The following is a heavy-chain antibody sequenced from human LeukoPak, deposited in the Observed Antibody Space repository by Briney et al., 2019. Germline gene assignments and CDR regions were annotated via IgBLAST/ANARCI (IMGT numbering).Heavy chain of an antibody. D-gene: IGHD3-10*01. CDR1: GFIFSNYY. V-gene: IGHV3-11*04. CDR2: ISNSGTTI. CDR3: ARTTFYHDSGSPRPTYCFDY. J-gene: IGHJ4*02. Sequence: GGSLRLSCAASGFIFSNYYMTWIRQAPGKGLEWVSYISNSGTTIDYADSVKGRFTISRDNAKNSLYLQMNSLRAEDTAVYYCARTTFYHDSGSPRPTYCFDYWGQGTLVTVSS.